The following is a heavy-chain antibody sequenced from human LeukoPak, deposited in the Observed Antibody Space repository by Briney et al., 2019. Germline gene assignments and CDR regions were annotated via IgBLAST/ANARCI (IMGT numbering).Heavy chain of an antibody. CDR3: ARFLWRYCSSTSCYKGYYYFDY. J-gene: IGHJ4*02. D-gene: IGHD2-2*02. Sequence: ASVKVSCKASGYTFTSYGISWVRQAPGQGLEWMGWISAYNGNTNYAQKLQGRVTMTTDTSTSTAYMELRSLRSDDTAVYYCARFLWRYCSSTSCYKGYYYFDYWGQGTLVTVSS. V-gene: IGHV1-18*01. CDR2: ISAYNGNT. CDR1: GYTFTSYG.